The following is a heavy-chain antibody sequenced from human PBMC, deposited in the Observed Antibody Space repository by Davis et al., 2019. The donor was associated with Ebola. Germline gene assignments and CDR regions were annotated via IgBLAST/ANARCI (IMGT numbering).Heavy chain of an antibody. J-gene: IGHJ4*02. D-gene: IGHD1-26*01. Sequence: GGSLRLSCAGSGFTFTNAWMNWVRQVPGKGLEWVGRIKSKPDGGATDYAAPVKGRFTISRDDSKNTLYLQMNSLKTEDTAVYYCTTEQGIVGATTVLWGQGTLVTVSS. CDR2: IKSKPDGGAT. CDR1: GFTFTNAW. CDR3: TTEQGIVGATTVL. V-gene: IGHV3-15*07.